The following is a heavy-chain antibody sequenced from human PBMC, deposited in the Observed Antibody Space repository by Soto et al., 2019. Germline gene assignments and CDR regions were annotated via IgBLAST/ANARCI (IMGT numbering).Heavy chain of an antibody. Sequence: QVQLVQSGDEVKKPGASVKVSCKASGYIFVNYGIAWVRQAPGQGLEWMGWISPYTGNSHSASKVQGRLTMTTDTSTSTAYMDLGSLTSDDTAVYYCVMVDNYVTPTPQDVWGQGTTVTVSS. CDR1: GYIFVNYG. J-gene: IGHJ6*02. CDR2: ISPYTGNS. V-gene: IGHV1-18*01. CDR3: VMVDNYVTPTPQDV. D-gene: IGHD3-16*01.